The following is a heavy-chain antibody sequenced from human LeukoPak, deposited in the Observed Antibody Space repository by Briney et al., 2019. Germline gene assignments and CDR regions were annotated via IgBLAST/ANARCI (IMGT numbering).Heavy chain of an antibody. Sequence: GGSLRLSCAVAGFTVSSNYMSWVRQAPGKGLEWVSVIYSGGSTYYADSVKGRFTISRDNSKNTLYLQMNSRRAEDTAVYYCAWPGSLQLLVYWGQGTLVPVSS. CDR2: IYSGGST. V-gene: IGHV3-66*01. CDR3: AWPGSLQLLVY. CDR1: GFTVSSNY. J-gene: IGHJ4*02. D-gene: IGHD5-24*01.